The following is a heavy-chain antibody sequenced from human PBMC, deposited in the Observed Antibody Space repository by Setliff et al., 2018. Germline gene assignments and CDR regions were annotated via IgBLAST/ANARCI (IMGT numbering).Heavy chain of an antibody. D-gene: IGHD1-26*01. V-gene: IGHV4-39*01. Sequence: SETLSLTCTVSGDSISSGTYYWSWIRQPPGKGLEWLGRIYYRGTTYYNASLRSRLTISVDTSKNQFSLTLSSVTAADTAVYYCSTAVWEFLYRGQGALVTVSS. CDR2: IYYRGTT. CDR3: STAVWEFLY. CDR1: GDSISSGTYY. J-gene: IGHJ4*02.